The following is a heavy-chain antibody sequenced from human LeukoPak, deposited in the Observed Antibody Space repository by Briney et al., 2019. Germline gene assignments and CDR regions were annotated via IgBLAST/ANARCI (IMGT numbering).Heavy chain of an antibody. CDR1: GFTFSSYE. V-gene: IGHV3-23*01. J-gene: IGHJ3*02. CDR2: ISGSGGST. D-gene: IGHD4-23*01. CDR3: AKRGPRPGRWSDAFNI. Sequence: SGGSLRLSCAASGFTFSSYEMNWVRQAPGKGLEWVSAISGSGGSTYYADSVKGRFTISRDNSKNTLYLQMNSLRAEDTAVYYCAKRGPRPGRWSDAFNIWGQGTMVTVSS.